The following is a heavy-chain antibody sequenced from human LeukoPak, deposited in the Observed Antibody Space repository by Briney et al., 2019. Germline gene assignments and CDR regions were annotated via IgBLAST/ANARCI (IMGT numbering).Heavy chain of an antibody. D-gene: IGHD5-24*01. V-gene: IGHV4-39*07. Sequence: SQTLSLTCTVSGGSISSSSYYWGWIRQPPGKGLEWIGSIYYSGSTYYNPSLKSRVTISVDTSKNQFSLKLSSVTAADTAVYYCARDPRAPHRWPSARDAFDIWGQGTMVTVSS. J-gene: IGHJ3*02. CDR2: IYYSGST. CDR3: ARDPRAPHRWPSARDAFDI. CDR1: GGSISSSSYY.